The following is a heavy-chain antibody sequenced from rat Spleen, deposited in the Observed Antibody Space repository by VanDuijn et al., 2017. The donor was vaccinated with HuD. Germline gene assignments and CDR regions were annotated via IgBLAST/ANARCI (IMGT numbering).Heavy chain of an antibody. CDR1: GFTFTNYY. CDR3: ATDTFYDGTYYPGGFDY. D-gene: IGHD1-12*02. J-gene: IGHJ2*01. Sequence: EVQLVESGGGLVQPGGSLRLSCAASGFTFTNYYMAWVRQAPTKGLEWVAYISTGGDNTYYRDSVKGRFTISRDNAKSTLYRQLDRLSSEDTATYYCATDTFYDGTYYPGGFDYWGQGVMVTVSS. V-gene: IGHV5-27*01. CDR2: ISTGGDNT.